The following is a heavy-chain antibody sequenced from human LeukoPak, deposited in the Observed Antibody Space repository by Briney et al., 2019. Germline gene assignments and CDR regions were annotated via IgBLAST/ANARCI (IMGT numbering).Heavy chain of an antibody. J-gene: IGHJ4*02. CDR1: GLIASSNY. V-gene: IGHV3-53*01. D-gene: IGHD1/OR15-1a*01. Sequence: PVGSLRLSCVVSGLIASSNYMSWVRQAPGAGLEWMSLIYSGGTTHYADPVMGRFTITRDNSKTTLFLPKNSLKAEDTAVYFCATGVLSGVSLEQWGQGTLVTVSS. CDR3: ATGVLSGVSLEQ. CDR2: IYSGGTT.